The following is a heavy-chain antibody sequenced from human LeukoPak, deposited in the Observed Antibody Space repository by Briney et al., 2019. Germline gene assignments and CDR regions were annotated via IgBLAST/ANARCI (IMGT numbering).Heavy chain of an antibody. CDR1: GFTFDDYA. CDR2: ISWNSGSI. V-gene: IGHV3-9*01. Sequence: GGSLRLSCAASGFTFDDYAMHWVRQAPGKGLEWVSGISWNSGSIGYADSVKGRFTISRDNAKNSLHLQMNSLRAEDTALYYCAKAVYSSGWYYFDYWGQGTLVTVSS. CDR3: AKAVYSSGWYYFDY. J-gene: IGHJ4*02. D-gene: IGHD6-19*01.